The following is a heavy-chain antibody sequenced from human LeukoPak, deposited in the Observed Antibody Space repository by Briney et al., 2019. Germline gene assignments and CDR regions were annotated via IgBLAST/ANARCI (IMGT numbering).Heavy chain of an antibody. D-gene: IGHD2-2*03. CDR1: GGSISSYY. V-gene: IGHV4-59*04. J-gene: IGHJ4*02. Sequence: SETLSLTCTVSGGSISSYYWSWIRQHPGKGLEWIGYIYYSGSTYYNPSLKSRVTISVDTSKNQFSLKLSSVTAADTAVYYCVGYCSSTSCYLRYWGQGTLVTVSS. CDR3: VGYCSSTSCYLRY. CDR2: IYYSGST.